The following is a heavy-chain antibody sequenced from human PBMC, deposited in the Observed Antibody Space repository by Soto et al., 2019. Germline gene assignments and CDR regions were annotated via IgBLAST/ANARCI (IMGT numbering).Heavy chain of an antibody. V-gene: IGHV1-3*01. CDR3: ARAQLELINFDY. Sequence: ASVKVSCKASGYTFTSYAMHWVRQAPGQRLEWMGWINAGNGNTKYSQKFQGRVTITRDTSASTAYMELSSLRSEDTAVYYCARAQLELINFDYWGQGTLVTVSS. CDR2: INAGNGNT. J-gene: IGHJ4*02. D-gene: IGHD1-1*01. CDR1: GYTFTSYA.